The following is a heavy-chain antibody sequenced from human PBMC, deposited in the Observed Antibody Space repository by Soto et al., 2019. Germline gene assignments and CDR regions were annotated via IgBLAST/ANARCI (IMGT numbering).Heavy chain of an antibody. CDR3: ARDPNPDIVVVPAARYFDY. CDR1: GYTFTSYG. V-gene: IGHV1-18*01. D-gene: IGHD2-2*01. CDR2: ISAYNGNT. Sequence: ASVKVSCKASGYTFTSYGISWVRQAPGQGLEWMGWISAYNGNTNYAQELQGRVTMTTDTSASTAYMELRSLRSDDTAVYYCARDPNPDIVVVPAARYFDYWGQGTLVTVSS. J-gene: IGHJ4*02.